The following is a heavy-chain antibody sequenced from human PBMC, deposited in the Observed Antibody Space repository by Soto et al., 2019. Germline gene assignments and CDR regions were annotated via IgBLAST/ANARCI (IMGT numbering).Heavy chain of an antibody. V-gene: IGHV2-26*04. CDR2: IFSNDEK. CDR1: GFSLSNAGLG. Sequence: QVTVKESGPVLVKPTETHTLTCTVSGFSLSNAGLGVSWIRQPPGKALEWLAHIFSNDEKSYSTSLKSRLTISTDTSKRQVVLTMTNMDPVDTATYYCASTYSASWYWFDPWGQGTLVTVSS. CDR3: ASTYSASWYWFDP. J-gene: IGHJ5*02. D-gene: IGHD6-13*01.